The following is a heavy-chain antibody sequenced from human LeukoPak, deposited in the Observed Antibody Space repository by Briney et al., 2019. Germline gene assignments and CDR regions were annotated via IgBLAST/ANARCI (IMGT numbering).Heavy chain of an antibody. V-gene: IGHV3-15*01. CDR3: TTDLGDYGDYVRC. Sequence: GGSLRLSCAASGFTFSNAWMSWVRQAPGKGLEWIGRIKSDGGTTDYAAPVKGRFTISRDDSKNTLYLQMNSLKAEDTAVYYCTTDLGDYGDYVRCWGQGTLVTVSS. D-gene: IGHD4-17*01. J-gene: IGHJ4*02. CDR2: IKSDGGTT. CDR1: GFTFSNAW.